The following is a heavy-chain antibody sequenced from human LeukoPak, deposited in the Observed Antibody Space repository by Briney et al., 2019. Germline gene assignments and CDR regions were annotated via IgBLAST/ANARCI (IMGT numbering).Heavy chain of an antibody. V-gene: IGHV1-46*01. CDR2: INPSGGST. Sequence: GASVKVSCKASGYTFTRYYLHWVRQAPGQGLEWMGIINPSGGSTTYAQKFQGRVTMTRDTSTSTVYMEVSSLRSEDTAVYYCARPYDSSGQHFFDIWGQGTMDTFSS. J-gene: IGHJ3*02. CDR1: GYTFTRYY. D-gene: IGHD3-22*01. CDR3: ARPYDSSGQHFFDI.